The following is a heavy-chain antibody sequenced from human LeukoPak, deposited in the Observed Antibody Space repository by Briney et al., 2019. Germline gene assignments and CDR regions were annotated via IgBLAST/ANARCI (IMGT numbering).Heavy chain of an antibody. J-gene: IGHJ2*01. Sequence: SETLSLTCAVSGGSISSSNWWSWVRQPPGKGLEWIGEINHSGSTNYNPSLKSRVTISVDKSKNQFSLKLSSVTAADTAVYYCARATWFARDWYFDLWGRGTLVTVSS. V-gene: IGHV4-4*02. D-gene: IGHD3-10*01. CDR3: ARATWFARDWYFDL. CDR2: INHSGST. CDR1: GGSISSSNW.